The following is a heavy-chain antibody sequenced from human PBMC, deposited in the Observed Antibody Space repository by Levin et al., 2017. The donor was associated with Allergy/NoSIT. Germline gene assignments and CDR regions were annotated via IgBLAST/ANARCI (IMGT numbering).Heavy chain of an antibody. J-gene: IGHJ3*02. CDR1: GGTFSSYA. Sequence: SVKVSCKASGGTFSSYAISWVRQAPGQGLEWMGGIIPIFGTANYAQKFQGRVTITADESTSTAYMELSSLRSEDTAVYYCARESRDSSDVDAFDIWGQGTMVTVSS. V-gene: IGHV1-69*13. CDR3: ARESRDSSDVDAFDI. D-gene: IGHD3-22*01. CDR2: IIPIFGTA.